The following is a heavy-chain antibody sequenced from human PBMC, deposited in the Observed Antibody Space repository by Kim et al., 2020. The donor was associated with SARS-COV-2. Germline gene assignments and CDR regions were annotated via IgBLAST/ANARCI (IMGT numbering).Heavy chain of an antibody. CDR2: ET. Sequence: ETIYAQKFQGRVTMTEDTSTDTAYMELSSLRSEDTAVYYCATFSTRSFDYWGQGTLVTVSS. CDR3: ATFSTRSFDY. J-gene: IGHJ4*02. D-gene: IGHD2-2*01. V-gene: IGHV1-24*01.